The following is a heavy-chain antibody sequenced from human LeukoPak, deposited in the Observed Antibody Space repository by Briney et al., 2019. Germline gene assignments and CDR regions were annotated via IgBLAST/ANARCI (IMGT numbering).Heavy chain of an antibody. CDR2: IYTSGST. D-gene: IGHD3-3*01. V-gene: IGHV4-4*07. CDR1: GGSISYNY. CDR3: ASRGDFWSGYYTY. Sequence: SETLSLTCTVSGGSISYNYWSWVRQPAGKGLEWIGRIYTSGSTNYNPSLKSRVTMSVDTSQNQFSLKLSSVTAADTAVYYCASRGDFWSGYYTYWGQGTLVTVSS. J-gene: IGHJ4*02.